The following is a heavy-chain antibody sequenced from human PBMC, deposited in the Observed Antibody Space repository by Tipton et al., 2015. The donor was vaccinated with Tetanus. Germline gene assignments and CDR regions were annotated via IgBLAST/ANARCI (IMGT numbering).Heavy chain of an antibody. D-gene: IGHD2-2*01. CDR2: IFHSGST. CDR1: GGSISGSSYY. CDR3: ARRSYCSSSRCFDAFDL. Sequence: TLSLTCSVSGGSISGSSYYWSWIRQPPGKGLEWIAYIFHSGSTNYSPSLKSRVAISTDTSKNQISLKLSSVTAADTAVYYCARRSYCSSSRCFDAFDLWGQGTMVTVSS. J-gene: IGHJ3*01. V-gene: IGHV4-61*01.